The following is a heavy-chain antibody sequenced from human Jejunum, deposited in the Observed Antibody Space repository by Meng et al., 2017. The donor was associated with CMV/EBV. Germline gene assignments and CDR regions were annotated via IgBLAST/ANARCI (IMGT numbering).Heavy chain of an antibody. CDR2: IYYRGDT. V-gene: IGHV4-39*07. Sequence: SGGSLSSSDYYWGWVRQPPGKGLEWIGTIYYRGDTYYSPSLESRLSISVDTSKNHFSLRLRSVTAADTAVYYCARVTVVSQRFDYWGQGTRVTVSS. D-gene: IGHD6-25*01. J-gene: IGHJ4*02. CDR1: GGSLSSSDYY. CDR3: ARVTVVSQRFDY.